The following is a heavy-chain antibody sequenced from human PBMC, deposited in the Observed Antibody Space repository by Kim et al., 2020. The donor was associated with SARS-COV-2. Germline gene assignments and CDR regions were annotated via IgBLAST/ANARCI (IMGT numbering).Heavy chain of an antibody. J-gene: IGHJ4*02. D-gene: IGHD2-15*01. CDR1: GFTFSSYS. Sequence: GGSLRLSCAASGFTFSSYSMKWVRQASGKGLEWVSSISSSSSYIYYADSVKGRFTISRDNAKNSLYLQMNSLRAKDTAVYYCARGSDPDDWGQGTLVTVSS. CDR2: ISSSSSYI. V-gene: IGHV3-21*01. CDR3: ARGSDPDD.